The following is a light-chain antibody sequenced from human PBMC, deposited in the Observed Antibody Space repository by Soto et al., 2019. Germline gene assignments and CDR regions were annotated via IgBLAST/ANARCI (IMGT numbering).Light chain of an antibody. CDR1: QSITIW. J-gene: IGKJ1*01. CDR3: QHYNSYSWT. Sequence: DIQMTQSPSTLSASVGDRVTITCRASQSITIWLAWYQQKPGKAPKLLIFDASRLESGVPSRFSGSGSGTEFTLTIRSLQPDDFATYYCQHYNSYSWTFGQGTKVEIK. V-gene: IGKV1-5*01. CDR2: DAS.